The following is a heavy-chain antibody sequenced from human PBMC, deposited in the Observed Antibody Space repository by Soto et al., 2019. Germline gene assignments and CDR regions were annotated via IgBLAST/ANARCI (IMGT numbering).Heavy chain of an antibody. CDR2: IIPIFGKA. CDR3: ARAGGIAARPDYYFDY. D-gene: IGHD6-6*01. CDR1: GYTFTNYG. J-gene: IGHJ4*02. Sequence: SVKVSCKASGYTFTNYGISWVRQAPGQGPEWMGGIIPIFGKANYAQKFQGRVTITADESTSTAYMELSSLRSEDTAVYYCARAGGIAARPDYYFDYWGQGTLVTVSS. V-gene: IGHV1-69*13.